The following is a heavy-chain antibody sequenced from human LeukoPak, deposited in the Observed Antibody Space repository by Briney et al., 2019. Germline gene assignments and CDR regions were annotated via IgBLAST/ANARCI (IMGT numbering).Heavy chain of an antibody. CDR1: GFTFSTFG. J-gene: IGHJ4*01. V-gene: IGHV3-30*02. D-gene: IGHD3-10*01. CDR2: IQYDDSIE. CDR3: AKDQGVVGSYDY. Sequence: GGSLRLSRAASGFTFSTFGMNWVRQAPDKGLEWVAFIQYDDSIEYYADSVKGRFTISRDNSKSTLYLQMNSLRGDDTAVYYCAKDQGVVGSYDYWGHGTLVTVSS.